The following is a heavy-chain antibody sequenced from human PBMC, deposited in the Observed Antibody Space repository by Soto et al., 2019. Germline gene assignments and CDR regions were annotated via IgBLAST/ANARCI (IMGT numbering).Heavy chain of an antibody. CDR2: IYFSGST. CDR3: ARRYGGAVDY. Sequence: SETLSLTCTVSGGSISNYYWSWIRQPPGKGLEWIGYIYFSGSTNYNPSLKSRVTLSVDTSKNQFSLKLSFVTAADTAVYYCARRYGGAVDYWGQGTLVTVSS. J-gene: IGHJ4*02. D-gene: IGHD3-10*01. V-gene: IGHV4-59*08. CDR1: GGSISNYY.